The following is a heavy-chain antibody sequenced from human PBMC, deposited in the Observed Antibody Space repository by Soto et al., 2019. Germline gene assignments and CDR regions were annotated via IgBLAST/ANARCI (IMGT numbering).Heavy chain of an antibody. D-gene: IGHD3-22*01. CDR3: ARGPPYDYDSSGYYTG. Sequence: EVQLVESGGGLVKPGGSLRLSCAASGFTFSSYSMNWVRQAPGKGLEWVSSISSSSSYTYYADSVKGRFTISRDNAKNSLYLQMNSLRAEDTAVYYCARGPPYDYDSSGYYTGWGQGTLVTVSS. V-gene: IGHV3-21*01. CDR2: ISSSSSYT. J-gene: IGHJ4*02. CDR1: GFTFSSYS.